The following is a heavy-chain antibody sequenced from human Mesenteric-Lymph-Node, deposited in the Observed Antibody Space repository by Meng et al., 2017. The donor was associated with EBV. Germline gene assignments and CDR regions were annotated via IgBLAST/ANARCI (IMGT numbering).Heavy chain of an antibody. V-gene: IGHV4-34*01. J-gene: IGHJ4*02. CDR2: INHSGST. CDR3: ARFGAILRGFDY. CDR1: GGSFRGYY. D-gene: IGHD3-10*01. Sequence: GQLQRWGSGLLKPSETLSLTRAVYGGSFRGYYWSWIRQPPGKGLEWIGEINHSGSTNYNPSPKSRVTISVDTSKNQFSLKLSSVTAADTAVYYCARFGAILRGFDYWGQGTLVTVSS.